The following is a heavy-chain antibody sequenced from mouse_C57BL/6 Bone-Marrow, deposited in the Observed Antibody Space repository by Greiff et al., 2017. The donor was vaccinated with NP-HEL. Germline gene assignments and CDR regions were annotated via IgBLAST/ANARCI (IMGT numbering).Heavy chain of an antibody. Sequence: VQLQQSGPELVKPGASVKISCKASGYAFSSSWMNWVKQRPGKGLEWIGRIYPGDGDTNYNGKFKGKATLTADKSSSTAYMQLSSLTSEDSAVYFCARWVSTTVVDTYYAMDCWGQGTSVTVSS. V-gene: IGHV1-82*01. CDR2: IYPGDGDT. D-gene: IGHD1-1*01. CDR1: GYAFSSSW. J-gene: IGHJ4*01. CDR3: ARWVSTTVVDTYYAMDC.